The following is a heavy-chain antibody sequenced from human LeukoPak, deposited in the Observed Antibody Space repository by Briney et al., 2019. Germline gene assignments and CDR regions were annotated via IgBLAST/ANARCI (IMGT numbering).Heavy chain of an antibody. Sequence: NPSETLSLTCTVSGGSISSYYWSWIRQPPGKGLEWIGYIYYSGSTNYNPSLKSRVTISVDTSKNQFSLKLSSVTAADTAVYYCARDAALGYYYMDVWGKGTTVTISS. CDR2: IYYSGST. V-gene: IGHV4-59*01. J-gene: IGHJ6*03. D-gene: IGHD3-16*01. CDR1: GGSISSYY. CDR3: ARDAALGYYYMDV.